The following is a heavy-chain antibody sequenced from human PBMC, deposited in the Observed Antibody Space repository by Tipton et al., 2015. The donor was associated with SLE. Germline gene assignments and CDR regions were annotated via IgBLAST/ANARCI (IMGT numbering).Heavy chain of an antibody. Sequence: TLSLTCTVSGGSISLYYWSWIRQPPEKGLEWIGHIYYSGSTNYSPSLKSRVTMSVDTSNNHFSLKLSSVTAADTAMYYCARARHGGAEYFERWGQGTLVTVSS. CDR3: ARARHGGAEYFER. V-gene: IGHV4-59*01. J-gene: IGHJ1*01. CDR1: GGSISLYY. CDR2: IYYSGST. D-gene: IGHD3-3*01.